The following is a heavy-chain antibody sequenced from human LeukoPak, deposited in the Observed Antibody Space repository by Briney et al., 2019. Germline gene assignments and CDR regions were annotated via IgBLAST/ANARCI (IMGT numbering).Heavy chain of an antibody. CDR2: ISGNGRST. V-gene: IGHV3-23*01. D-gene: IGHD2-8*02. Sequence: PEGSLRLSCAASGFTFSSYAMSWVRQAPGKGLEWVSTISGNGRSTYYGDSVKGRSTISRDNSKNTLSLQMNSLRAEDTAVYYCAKEYYVLLVYALGGSFDYWGRGTLVTVSS. J-gene: IGHJ4*02. CDR1: GFTFSSYA. CDR3: AKEYYVLLVYALGGSFDY.